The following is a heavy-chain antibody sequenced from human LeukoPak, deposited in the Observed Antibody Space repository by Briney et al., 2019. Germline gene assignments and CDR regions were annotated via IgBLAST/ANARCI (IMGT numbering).Heavy chain of an antibody. CDR1: GFTFSSYW. CDR3: ARVRFAWLRPFDY. D-gene: IGHD5-12*01. CDR2: IKQDGSEK. V-gene: IGHV3-7*01. Sequence: GGSLRLSRAASGFTFSSYWMSWVRQAPGKGLEWVANIKQDGSEKYYVDSVKGRFTISRDNAKNSLYLQMNSLRAEDTAVYYCARVRFAWLRPFDYWGQGTLVTVSS. J-gene: IGHJ4*02.